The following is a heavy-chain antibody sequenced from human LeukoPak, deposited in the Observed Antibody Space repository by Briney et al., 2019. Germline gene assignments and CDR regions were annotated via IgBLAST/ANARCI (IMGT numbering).Heavy chain of an antibody. CDR3: ARDPLSNSWYYFDY. Sequence: EASVKVSCKASEYTFSVYHIHWVRLAPGQGLEWMGWIHPNSGGTNYAQSLQGRVTMTRDRSISTAYMELNRLTSDDTAVYYCARDPLSNSWYYFDYWGQGTLVTVSS. CDR1: EYTFSVYH. V-gene: IGHV1-2*02. J-gene: IGHJ4*02. CDR2: IHPNSGGT. D-gene: IGHD2-2*01.